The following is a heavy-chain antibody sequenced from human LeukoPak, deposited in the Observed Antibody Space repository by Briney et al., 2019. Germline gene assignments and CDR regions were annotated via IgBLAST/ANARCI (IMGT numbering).Heavy chain of an antibody. J-gene: IGHJ6*02. D-gene: IGHD6-6*01. CDR2: IKQDGSEK. V-gene: IGHV3-7*01. CDR3: ARDLFLQLENHGMDV. CDR1: GFDFSNYW. Sequence: PGGSLRLSCAASGFDFSNYWMYWVRQAPGKGLEWVANIKQDGSEKYYVDSVRGRFTISRDNSKNTLYLQMNSLRAEDTAVYYCARDLFLQLENHGMDVWGQGTTVTVSS.